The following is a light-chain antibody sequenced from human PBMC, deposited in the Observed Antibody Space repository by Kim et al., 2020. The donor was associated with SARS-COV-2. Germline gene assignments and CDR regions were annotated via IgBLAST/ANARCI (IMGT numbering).Light chain of an antibody. CDR3: QAWDSITGV. CDR2: QDS. V-gene: IGLV3-1*01. J-gene: IGLJ3*02. CDR1: KLGDKY. Sequence: SYELTQTPSVSVSTGQTASITCSGDKLGDKYACWYQQKPGQSPVLVIYQDSKRPSGIPERFSGSNSGNTATLTISGTQAMDEADYYCQAWDSITGVFGGGTQLTVL.